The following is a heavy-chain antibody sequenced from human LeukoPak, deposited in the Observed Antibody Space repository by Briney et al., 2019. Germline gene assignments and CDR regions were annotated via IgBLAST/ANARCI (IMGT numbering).Heavy chain of an antibody. Sequence: PSETLSLTCTVSGGSISSSSYYWGWIRQPPGKGLEWIGSIYYSGSTYYNPSLKSRVTISVDTSKNQFSLKLSSVTAADTAVYYCARGGGSRNYYGSINGLDYWGQGTLVTVSS. CDR1: GGSISSSSYY. D-gene: IGHD3-10*01. J-gene: IGHJ4*02. V-gene: IGHV4-39*07. CDR3: ARGGGSRNYYGSINGLDY. CDR2: IYYSGST.